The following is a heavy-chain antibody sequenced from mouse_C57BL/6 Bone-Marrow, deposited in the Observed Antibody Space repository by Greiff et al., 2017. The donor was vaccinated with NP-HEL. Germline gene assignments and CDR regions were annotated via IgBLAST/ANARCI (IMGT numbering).Heavy chain of an antibody. Sequence: QVQLQQSGAALARPGASVKLSCKASGYTFTSYGISWVKQRTGQGLEWIGEIYPRSGNTYYNEKFKGKATLTADKSSSTAYMELRSLTSEDSAVYFCARTGFAYWGQGTLVTVSA. J-gene: IGHJ3*01. CDR3: ARTGFAY. CDR2: IYPRSGNT. CDR1: GYTFTSYG. V-gene: IGHV1-81*01.